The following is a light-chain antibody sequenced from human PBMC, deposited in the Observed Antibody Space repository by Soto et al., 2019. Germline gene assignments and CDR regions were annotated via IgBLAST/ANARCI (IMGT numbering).Light chain of an antibody. CDR2: DVS. CDR1: SSDVGGYNY. J-gene: IGLJ1*01. V-gene: IGLV2-14*01. CDR3: SSYTSSSTSV. Sequence: QSVLTQPASVSGSPGQSITISCTGTSSDVGGYNYASWYQQHPGKAPKLMIYDVSNRPSGVSNRFSGSKSGNTASLTISGLQAEDEADYYCSSYTSSSTSVFGTGTKVTVL.